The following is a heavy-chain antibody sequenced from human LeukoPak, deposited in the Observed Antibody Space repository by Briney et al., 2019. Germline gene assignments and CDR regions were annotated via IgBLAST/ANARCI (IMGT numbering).Heavy chain of an antibody. V-gene: IGHV3-53*01. CDR1: GFTGSNNY. CDR2: TYSDSST. CDR3: VRKNRDFNAAFDI. J-gene: IGHJ3*02. Sequence: GGSLRLSCADSGFTGSNNYMSWVRQAPGKGLEWVSITYSDSSTNYADSVKGRFTISRDTSQNTLSLQMNSLRAEDTAVYYCVRKNRDFNAAFDIWGQGTVVTVSS. D-gene: IGHD2-21*02.